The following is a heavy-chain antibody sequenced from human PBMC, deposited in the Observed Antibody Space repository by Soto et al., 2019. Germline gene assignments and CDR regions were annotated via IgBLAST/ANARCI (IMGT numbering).Heavy chain of an antibody. J-gene: IGHJ4*02. D-gene: IGHD6-6*01. Sequence: ASVKVSCKASDYTFTNYGISWVRQAPGQGLEWMGWISAYNGDTNYARQFQGRVTLTTDTPTSTAYMELRSLRFDDTAVYYCARTYSKYFSSSEGDYWGQGTLVTVSS. V-gene: IGHV1-18*01. CDR1: DYTFTNYG. CDR3: ARTYSKYFSSSEGDY. CDR2: ISAYNGDT.